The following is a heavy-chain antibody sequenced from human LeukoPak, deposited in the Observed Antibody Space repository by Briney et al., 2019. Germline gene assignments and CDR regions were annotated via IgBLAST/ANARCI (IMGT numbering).Heavy chain of an antibody. Sequence: GGSLRLSCAASASTFSSYWMSWVRQAPEKGLEWVANINQDGSERYYVDSVMGRFTISRDNAKNSLYLQMSGLRAEDTAFYYCARPRDGSYSAFDIWGQGTMVTVSS. V-gene: IGHV3-7*01. CDR1: ASTFSSYW. CDR2: INQDGSER. CDR3: ARPRDGSYSAFDI. J-gene: IGHJ3*02. D-gene: IGHD1-26*01.